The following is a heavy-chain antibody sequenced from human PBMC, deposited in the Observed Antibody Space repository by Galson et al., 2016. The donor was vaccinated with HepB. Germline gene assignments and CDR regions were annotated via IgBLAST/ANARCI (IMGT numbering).Heavy chain of an antibody. CDR3: ARDWTAAVVRDSFDI. D-gene: IGHD6-13*01. J-gene: IGHJ3*02. V-gene: IGHV3-48*02. Sequence: SLRLSCAASGFIFSSYSMNWVRQAPGKGLEWVSYISGSSHSIYYADSVKGRLTISRDNAKNSLYLQMNSLRDEDTAVYYCARDWTAAVVRDSFDIWGQGTMVTVSS. CDR1: GFIFSSYS. CDR2: ISGSSHSI.